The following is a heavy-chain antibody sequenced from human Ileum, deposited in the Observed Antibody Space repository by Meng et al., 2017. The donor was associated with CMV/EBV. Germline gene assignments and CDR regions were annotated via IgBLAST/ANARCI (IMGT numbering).Heavy chain of an antibody. Sequence: SCVASGFTFSDYWVHWVRQAPGKGLVWVSRINRDGSTTDYADYVKGRFSISRGNAKNTLYLQMNSLRAEDTAVYYCARAAPSGSYDFWGQGTLVTVSS. D-gene: IGHD1-26*01. CDR3: ARAAPSGSYDF. V-gene: IGHV3-74*01. CDR2: INRDGSTT. CDR1: GFTFSDYW. J-gene: IGHJ4*02.